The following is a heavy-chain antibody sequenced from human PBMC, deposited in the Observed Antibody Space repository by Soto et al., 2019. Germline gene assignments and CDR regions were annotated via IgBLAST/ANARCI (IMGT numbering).Heavy chain of an antibody. CDR2: IHSDGSST. Sequence: EVQLLKSGGGLVQPGESLRLSCAASGFTFSYYWMQWVRQVPGMGLVWVSRIHSDGSSTTYADSVKGRFTISRDNARNTVYLQMNSLRAEDTAVYFCARGDRGAFDLWGQGTVLTVSS. D-gene: IGHD1-26*01. CDR3: ARGDRGAFDL. CDR1: GFTFSYYW. J-gene: IGHJ3*01. V-gene: IGHV3-74*01.